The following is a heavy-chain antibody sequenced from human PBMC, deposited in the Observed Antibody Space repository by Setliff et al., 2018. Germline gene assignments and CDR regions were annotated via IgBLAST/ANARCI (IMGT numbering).Heavy chain of an antibody. Sequence: KTSEPLSLTCTVSGGSISSGGYYWSWIRQHPGKGLEWIGYIYYSGSTYYNPSLKSRVTISVDTSKNQFSLKLSSVTAADTAVYYCAREAGYYDSSGPVGVPYYYYMDVWGKGTTVTVSS. J-gene: IGHJ6*03. CDR1: GGSISSGGYY. D-gene: IGHD3-22*01. V-gene: IGHV4-31*02. CDR2: IYYSGST. CDR3: AREAGYYDSSGPVGVPYYYYMDV.